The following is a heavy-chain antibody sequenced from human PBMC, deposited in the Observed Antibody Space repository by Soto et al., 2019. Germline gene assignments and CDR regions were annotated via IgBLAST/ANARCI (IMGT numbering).Heavy chain of an antibody. CDR2: ISTYNGNT. V-gene: IGHV1-18*01. CDR3: ARVHGVDTAIPWDY. D-gene: IGHD5-18*01. CDR1: GYTFTTYG. J-gene: IGHJ4*02. Sequence: QVQLVQSGAEVKKPGASVKVSCKASGYTFTTYGISWVRQAPGQGLEWMGWISTYNGNTNYAQKLQGRVTLTTDTSTITAYMELRSLRSDDTAVYYCARVHGVDTAIPWDYWGQGTLVTVSS.